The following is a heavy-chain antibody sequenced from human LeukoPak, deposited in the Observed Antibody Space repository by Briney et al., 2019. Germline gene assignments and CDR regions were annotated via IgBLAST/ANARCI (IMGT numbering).Heavy chain of an antibody. CDR2: IYSGGTT. J-gene: IGHJ4*02. D-gene: IGHD3-10*01. CDR3: ARKSDSLMLRGGDC. V-gene: IGHV3-66*01. CDR1: EFSVSSNY. Sequence: GGSLRLSCAASEFSVSSNYMTWVRQAPGKGLECVSIIYSGGTTYYADSVRGRFTISRDKSKNTLYLQMDRLRVEDTAVYYCARKSDSLMLRGGDCWGQGTLVTVSS.